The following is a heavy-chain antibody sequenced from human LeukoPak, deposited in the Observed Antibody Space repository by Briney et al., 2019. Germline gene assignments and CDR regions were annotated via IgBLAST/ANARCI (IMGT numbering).Heavy chain of an antibody. CDR3: ARHGLVSEFDY. J-gene: IGHJ4*02. D-gene: IGHD6-19*01. CDR2: IYYSGST. V-gene: IGHV4-39*01. CDR1: GGSISSSSYY. Sequence: SETLSLTCTVSGGSISSSSYYWGWIRQPPGKGLEWIGSIYYSGSTYYNPSLKSRVTISVDTSKNQFSLKLSSVTAADTAVYHCARHGLVSEFDYWGQGTLVTVSS.